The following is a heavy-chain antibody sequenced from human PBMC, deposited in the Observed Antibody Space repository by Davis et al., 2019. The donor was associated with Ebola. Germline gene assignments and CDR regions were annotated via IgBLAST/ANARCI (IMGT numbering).Heavy chain of an antibody. CDR3: AKRKLWLDY. D-gene: IGHD3-10*01. V-gene: IGHV3-23*01. CDR1: GFTFSSYA. CDR2: ISSSGGRT. J-gene: IGHJ4*02. Sequence: GGSLRLSCAASGFTFSSYAMSWVRQAPGKGLEWVSVISSSGGRTYYADAVRGRSTISRDNSKNTLYLQMNSLRAEDTAVYYCAKRKLWLDYWGQGTLVTVSS.